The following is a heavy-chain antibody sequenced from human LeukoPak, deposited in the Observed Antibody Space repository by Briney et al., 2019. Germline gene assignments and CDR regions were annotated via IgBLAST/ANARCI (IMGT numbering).Heavy chain of an antibody. V-gene: IGHV5-51*01. CDR3: ARHLGSGDDAFDI. D-gene: IGHD6-19*01. CDR1: GYIYTSYW. J-gene: IGHJ3*02. CDR2: IYPGDSDT. Sequence: GESLKISCNSSGYIYTSYWIGWVRQMPGKGLEWMGIIYPGDSDTRYSPSFQGQVTISADKSISTAYLQWSSLKASDTAMYYCARHLGSGDDAFDIWGQGTMVTVSS.